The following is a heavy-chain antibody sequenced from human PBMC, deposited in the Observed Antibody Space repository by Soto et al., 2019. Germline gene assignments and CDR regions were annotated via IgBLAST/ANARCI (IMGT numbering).Heavy chain of an antibody. Sequence: GGSLRLSCAASGFTFSNYGMSWVRQAPGKGLEWVSALPEIGTNTYYADSVKGRFTISRDNSKNTLFLQINNLRAGDTAVYYCAKKSGVGDTWYFDYWGQGTLGTVSS. D-gene: IGHD1-26*01. CDR2: LPEIGTNT. V-gene: IGHV3-23*01. J-gene: IGHJ4*02. CDR1: GFTFSNYG. CDR3: AKKSGVGDTWYFDY.